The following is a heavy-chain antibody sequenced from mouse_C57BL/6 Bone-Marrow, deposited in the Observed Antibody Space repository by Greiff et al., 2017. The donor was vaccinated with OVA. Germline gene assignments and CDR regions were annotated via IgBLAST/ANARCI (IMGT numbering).Heavy chain of an antibody. CDR1: GYAFSSSW. CDR3: ARSGLITTVVAPAY. Sequence: VKLVESGPELVKPGASVKISCKASGYAFSSSWMNWVKQRPGKGLEWIGRIYPGDGDTNYNGKFKGKATLTADKSSSTAYMQLSSLTSEDSAVYFCARSGLITTVVAPAYWGQGTLVTVSA. J-gene: IGHJ3*01. CDR2: IYPGDGDT. V-gene: IGHV1-82*01. D-gene: IGHD1-1*01.